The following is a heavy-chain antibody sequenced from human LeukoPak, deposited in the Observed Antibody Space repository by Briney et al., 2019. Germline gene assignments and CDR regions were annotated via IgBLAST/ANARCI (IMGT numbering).Heavy chain of an antibody. CDR2: IYHSGST. CDR1: GGSISSSNW. Sequence: SETLSLTCAVSGGSISSSNWWSWVRQPPGEGLEWIGEIYHSGSTNYNPSLKSRVTISVDKSKNQFSLKLSSVTAADTAVYYCARDSGGYSYGPYFDYWGQGTLVTVSS. V-gene: IGHV4-4*02. CDR3: ARDSGGYSYGPYFDY. D-gene: IGHD5-18*01. J-gene: IGHJ4*02.